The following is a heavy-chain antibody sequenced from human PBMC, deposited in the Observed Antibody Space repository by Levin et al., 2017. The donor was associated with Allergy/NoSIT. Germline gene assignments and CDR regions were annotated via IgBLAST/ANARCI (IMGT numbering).Heavy chain of an antibody. CDR3: AGATLWFGADDAFDI. CDR2: ITHSGSP. J-gene: IGHJ3*02. Sequence: SCAVYNGSFSGYSWTWIRQPPGKGLEWIGEITHSGSPTYNPSLKSRVSISVDTSKNHFSLKLRSVSAADTAVYYCAGATLWFGADDAFDIWGQGTLVTVSS. D-gene: IGHD3-10*01. V-gene: IGHV4-34*01. CDR1: NGSFSGYS.